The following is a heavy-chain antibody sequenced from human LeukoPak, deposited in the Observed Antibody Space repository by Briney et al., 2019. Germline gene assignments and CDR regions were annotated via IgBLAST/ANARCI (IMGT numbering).Heavy chain of an antibody. CDR3: ATDGAGFDT. CDR2: INIGGTNT. V-gene: IGHV3-11*01. Sequence: GGSLRLSCAASGFTFNDYYMSWIRQAPGKGLEWLSYINIGGTNTHYADSVKGRFTISRNNAKKSLYLEMNNLRAEDTAVYYCATDGAGFDTWGQGVLVTVSS. CDR1: GFTFNDYY. J-gene: IGHJ5*02.